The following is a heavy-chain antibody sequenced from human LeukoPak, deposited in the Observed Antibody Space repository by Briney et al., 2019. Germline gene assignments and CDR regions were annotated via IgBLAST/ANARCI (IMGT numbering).Heavy chain of an antibody. CDR2: INPNSGGT. Sequence: GASVKVSCKTSGYTFTSYDLNWVRQAPGQGLEWMGWINPNSGGTNYAQKFQGRVTMTRDTSISTAYMELSRLRSDDTAVYYCASGYGSAPSWGQGTLVTVSS. D-gene: IGHD3-10*01. CDR3: ASGYGSAPS. J-gene: IGHJ5*02. CDR1: GYTFTSYD. V-gene: IGHV1-2*02.